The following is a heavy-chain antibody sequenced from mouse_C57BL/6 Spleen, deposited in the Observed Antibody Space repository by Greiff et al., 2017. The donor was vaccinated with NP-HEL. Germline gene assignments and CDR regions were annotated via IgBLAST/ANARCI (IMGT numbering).Heavy chain of an antibody. CDR3: TRNSFAY. CDR2: IDPETGGT. CDR1: GYTFTDYE. V-gene: IGHV1-15*01. J-gene: IGHJ3*01. Sequence: VKLVESGAELVRPGASVTLSCKASGYTFTDYEMHWVKQTPVHGLEWIGAIDPETGGTAYNQKFKGKAILTADKSSSTAYMELRSLTSEDSAVYYCTRNSFAYWGQGTLVTVSA.